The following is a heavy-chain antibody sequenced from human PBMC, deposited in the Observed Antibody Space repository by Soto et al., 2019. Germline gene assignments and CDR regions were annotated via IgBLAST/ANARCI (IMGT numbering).Heavy chain of an antibody. J-gene: IGHJ6*02. CDR1: GASISSDDYY. Sequence: QVQLQESGPGLVKPSQTLSLTCSISGASISSDDYYWSWFRQPPGKGLEWIGYISYSGSTYYNPSLKIRITISVDTSMTQFSLILSSVPSADTAVFYCAIEVNIYYGMDVWGQGTTFTVSS. CDR2: ISYSGST. V-gene: IGHV4-30-4*01. CDR3: AIEVNIYYGMDV.